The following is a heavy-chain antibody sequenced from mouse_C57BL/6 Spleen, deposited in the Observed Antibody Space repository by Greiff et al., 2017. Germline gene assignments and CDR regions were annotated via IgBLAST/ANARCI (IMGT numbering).Heavy chain of an antibody. CDR1: GYTFTSYW. Sequence: QVQLKQPGAELVMPGASVKLSCKASGYTFTSYWMHWVKQRPGQGLEWIGEIDPSDSYTNYNQKFKGKSTLTVDKSSSTAYMQLNSLTSEDSAVYYCVRDVRYFDVWGTGTTVTVSS. D-gene: IGHD3-3*01. V-gene: IGHV1-69*01. CDR2: IDPSDSYT. CDR3: VRDVRYFDV. J-gene: IGHJ1*03.